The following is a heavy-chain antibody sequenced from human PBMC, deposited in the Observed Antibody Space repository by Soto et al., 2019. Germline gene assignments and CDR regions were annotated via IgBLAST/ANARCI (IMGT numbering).Heavy chain of an antibody. V-gene: IGHV4-59*01. Sequence: QVQLQESGPGLVEPSETLSLTCTVSGGSLTNYFWTWIRQSPGKGLEWIAYIRYSGKSDYNPSLTSRVTISLDPPKNPFSLTLTSVTAADTAMYYCARFQYTVVTPFDLWGQGTMVIVSS. CDR3: ARFQYTVVTPFDL. D-gene: IGHD2-21*02. CDR1: GGSLTNYF. CDR2: IRYSGKS. J-gene: IGHJ3*01.